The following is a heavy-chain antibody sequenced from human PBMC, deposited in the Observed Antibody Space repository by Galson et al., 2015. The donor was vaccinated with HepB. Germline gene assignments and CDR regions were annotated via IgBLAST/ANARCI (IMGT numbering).Heavy chain of an antibody. CDR3: ARGLPAAPWDNWFDP. CDR2: TYYRSKWYN. J-gene: IGHJ5*02. D-gene: IGHD2-2*01. CDR1: GDSVSSNSAA. Sequence: CAISGDSVSSNSAAWNWIRQSPSRGLEWLGRTYYRSKWYNDYAVSVKSRITINPDTSKNQFSLQLNSVTPEDTAVYYCARGLPAAPWDNWFDPWGQGTLVTVSS. V-gene: IGHV6-1*01.